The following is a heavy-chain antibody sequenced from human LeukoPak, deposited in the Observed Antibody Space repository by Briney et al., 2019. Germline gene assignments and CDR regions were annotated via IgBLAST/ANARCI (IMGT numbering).Heavy chain of an antibody. CDR1: GFTFNNYG. J-gene: IGHJ4*02. CDR2: IWYDGSNK. CDR3: ARNYYDSSGYLFY. D-gene: IGHD3-22*01. Sequence: GRSLRLSCAASGFTFNNYGMHWVRQAPGKGLEWVAVIWYDGSNKYYADSVKGRFTISRDNSKNTLYLQMNSLRAEDTAVYYCARNYYDSSGYLFYWGQGTLVTVSS. V-gene: IGHV3-33*08.